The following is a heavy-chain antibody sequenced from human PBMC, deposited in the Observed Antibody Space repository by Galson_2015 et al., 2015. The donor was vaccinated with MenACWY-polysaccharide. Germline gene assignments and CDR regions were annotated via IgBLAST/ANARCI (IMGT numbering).Heavy chain of an antibody. V-gene: IGHV4-4*07. Sequence: SETLSLTCTVSGGSISSSYWSWIRQPAGKGLEWIGRIHSRGSTDYSPSLKSRVTISTDTSRNQLSLKLSSVTAADTAVYYCARSLGYSDSAFDNGRDVDRRFDPWGQGTLVTVSS. CDR2: IHSRGST. J-gene: IGHJ5*02. CDR3: ARSLGYSDSAFDNGRDVDRRFDP. D-gene: IGHD5-12*01. CDR1: GGSISSSY.